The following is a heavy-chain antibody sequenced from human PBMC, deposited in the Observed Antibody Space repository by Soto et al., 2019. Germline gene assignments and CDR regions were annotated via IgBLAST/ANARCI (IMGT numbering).Heavy chain of an antibody. Sequence: QVQLVESGGGVVQPGRSLRLSCSASKFTFSSYAMHWVRQAPGKGLEWVAVISYDGSHKNHADSVKGRFIIPRDNSEDTLYLQMNSLRTEDTAVYYCAREEAAIFDNWGQGTLVTVSS. CDR3: AREEAAIFDN. CDR1: KFTFSSYA. CDR2: ISYDGSHK. V-gene: IGHV3-30-3*01. J-gene: IGHJ4*02. D-gene: IGHD2-2*02.